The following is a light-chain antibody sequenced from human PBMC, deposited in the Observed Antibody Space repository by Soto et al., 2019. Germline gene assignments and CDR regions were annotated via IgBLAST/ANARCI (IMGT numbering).Light chain of an antibody. CDR2: GTS. V-gene: IGKV3-20*01. Sequence: EIVLTQSPGTLSLSPGERATLSCRASQSVSSSYLAWYQQKPGQAPRLLIYGTSSRSTGIPDRFSGSGSGTEFTLTISRLETEDFAVYYCRQYGSSPPSYTFGQGTKLEIK. CDR3: RQYGSSPPSYT. J-gene: IGKJ2*01. CDR1: QSVSSSY.